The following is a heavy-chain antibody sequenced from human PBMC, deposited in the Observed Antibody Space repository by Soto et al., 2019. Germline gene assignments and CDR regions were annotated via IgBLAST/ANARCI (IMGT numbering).Heavy chain of an antibody. D-gene: IGHD6-13*01. CDR2: ISSNSAYI. V-gene: IGHV3-21*01. Sequence: GSLRLSCAASGFTFRSFTMNWVRQAPGKGLEWVSTISSNSAYIYYTDALRGRFTISRDNAKNSLHLQMNSLRAEDTAVYYCTRDASRDSSARGWFDPWGPGTLVTVSS. CDR3: TRDASRDSSARGWFDP. CDR1: GFTFRSFT. J-gene: IGHJ5*02.